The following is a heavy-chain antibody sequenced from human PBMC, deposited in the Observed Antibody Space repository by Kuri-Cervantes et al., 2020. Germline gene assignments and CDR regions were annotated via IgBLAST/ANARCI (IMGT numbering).Heavy chain of an antibody. J-gene: IGHJ6*01. CDR3: ARARADIVVVPASPPGMDV. V-gene: IGHV1-18*01. D-gene: IGHD2-2*01. Sequence: VSEKVSCQASGYTFTRYGISWVRQAPGQGLEWMGWISAYNGNTNYAQKLQGRVTINTDTSTSTAYMELRSLRSDDTAVYYCARARADIVVVPASPPGMDVWGQGTTVTVSS. CDR1: GYTFTRYG. CDR2: ISAYNGNT.